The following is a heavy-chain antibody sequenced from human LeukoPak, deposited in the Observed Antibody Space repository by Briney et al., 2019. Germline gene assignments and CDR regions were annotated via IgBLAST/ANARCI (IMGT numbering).Heavy chain of an antibody. J-gene: IGHJ4*02. V-gene: IGHV4-39*01. CDR2: IYYSGST. CDR1: GGSISSSSYY. D-gene: IGHD3-22*01. CDR3: ATHYYYYDSSGYSMKGTFDY. Sequence: PSETLSLTCTVSGGSISSSSYYWGWIRQPPGKGLEWIGGIYYSGSTYYNPSLKSRVTISVDTSKNQFSLKLSSVTAADTAVYYCATHYYYYDSSGYSMKGTFDYWSQGTLVTVSS.